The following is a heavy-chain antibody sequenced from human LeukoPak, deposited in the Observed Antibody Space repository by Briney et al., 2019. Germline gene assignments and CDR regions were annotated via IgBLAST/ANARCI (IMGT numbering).Heavy chain of an antibody. V-gene: IGHV4-59*01. J-gene: IGHJ3*02. Sequence: KPSETLSLTCTVSGGSISSYYWSWIRQPPGKGLEWIGYIYYSGSTNYNPSLKSRVTISVDTSKNQFSLKLSSVTAADTAVYYCARDHDYGDAFDIWGQGTMVTVSS. CDR3: ARDHDYGDAFDI. CDR1: GGSISSYY. CDR2: IYYSGST. D-gene: IGHD4-17*01.